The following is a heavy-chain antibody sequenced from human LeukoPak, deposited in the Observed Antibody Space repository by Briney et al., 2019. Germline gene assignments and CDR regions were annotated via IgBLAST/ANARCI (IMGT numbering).Heavy chain of an antibody. CDR3: ARNYDFWSGYFHIPPNYYYYYMDV. V-gene: IGHV1-2*02. Sequence: ASVKVSCKASGYTFTGYFMHWVRQAPGQGLEWMGWINPNSGGTNYAQKFQGRVTMTRDTSISTAYMELSRLRSDDTAVYYCARNYDFWSGYFHIPPNYYYYYMDVWGKGTTVTVSS. D-gene: IGHD3-3*01. CDR1: GYTFTGYF. CDR2: INPNSGGT. J-gene: IGHJ6*03.